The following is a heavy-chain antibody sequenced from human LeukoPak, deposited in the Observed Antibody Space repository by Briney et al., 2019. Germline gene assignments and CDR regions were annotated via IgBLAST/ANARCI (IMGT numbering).Heavy chain of an antibody. Sequence: GGSLRLSCVASGFTLFSYSINWVRQAPGKGLEWVSSISGNTSYIYYADSVKGRFTISRDNAENSLYLQMNSLRAEDTAVYYCAREEMGGTTRSGALTWGQGTLVTVSS. CDR2: ISGNTSYI. CDR1: GFTLFSYS. V-gene: IGHV3-21*01. J-gene: IGHJ5*02. CDR3: AREEMGGTTRSGALT. D-gene: IGHD1-14*01.